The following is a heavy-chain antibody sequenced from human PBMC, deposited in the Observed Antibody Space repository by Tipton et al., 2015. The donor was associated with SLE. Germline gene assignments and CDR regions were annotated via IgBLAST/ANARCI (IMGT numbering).Heavy chain of an antibody. CDR1: GFTFDDYA. J-gene: IGHJ4*02. CDR2: IGWNSVAT. D-gene: IGHD4-17*01. CDR3: AKDSLYGDYVFDY. Sequence: SLRLSCAASGFTFDDYAMHWVRQVPGKGLEWVSGIGWNSVATGYADSVKGRFTISRDNAKNSLYLQMNSLRAEDTALYYCAKDSLYGDYVFDYWGQGTLVTVSS. V-gene: IGHV3-9*01.